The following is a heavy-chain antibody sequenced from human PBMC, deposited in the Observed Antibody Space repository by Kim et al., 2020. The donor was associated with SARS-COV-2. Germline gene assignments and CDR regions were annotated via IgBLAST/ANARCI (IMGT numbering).Heavy chain of an antibody. Sequence: ASVKVSCKASGYTFTGYYMHWVRQAPGQGLEWMGRINPNSGDTNYAQKFQGRVTMTRDTSISTAYMELSRLTSDDTAIYYCAKDLRNWNSFDYWGQGTLVTVSS. CDR3: AKDLRNWNSFDY. CDR2: INPNSGDT. D-gene: IGHD1-20*01. CDR1: GYTFTGYY. V-gene: IGHV1-2*06. J-gene: IGHJ4*02.